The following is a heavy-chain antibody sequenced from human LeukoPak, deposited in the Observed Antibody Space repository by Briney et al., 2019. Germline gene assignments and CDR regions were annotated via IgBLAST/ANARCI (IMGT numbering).Heavy chain of an antibody. J-gene: IGHJ6*02. D-gene: IGHD2-21*02. Sequence: SETLSLTCTVSGGSISSYYWSWIRQPPGKGLEWIGYIYYSGSTNYNPSLKSRVTISVDTSKNQFSLKLSSVTAADTAVYYCARGVVTAGGYYYYGMDVWGQGTTVTVSS. CDR1: GGSISSYY. CDR2: IYYSGST. CDR3: ARGVVTAGGYYYYGMDV. V-gene: IGHV4-59*01.